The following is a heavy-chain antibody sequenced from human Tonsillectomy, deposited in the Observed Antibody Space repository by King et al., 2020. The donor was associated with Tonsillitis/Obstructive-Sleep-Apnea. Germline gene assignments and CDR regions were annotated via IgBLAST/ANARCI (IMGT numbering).Heavy chain of an antibody. V-gene: IGHV5-51*01. CDR1: GYSFTSYW. J-gene: IGHJ6*02. Sequence: VQLVQSGAEVKKPGESLKISCKGSGYSFTSYWISWVRQMPGKGLEWMGIIYPGDSDTRYSPSFQGQVTISADKSISTAYLQWSSLKASDTAMYYCARHMAYYDSSGYYDDYYYYGMDVWGQGTTVTVSS. CDR3: ARHMAYYDSSGYYDDYYYYGMDV. D-gene: IGHD3-22*01. CDR2: IYPGDSDT.